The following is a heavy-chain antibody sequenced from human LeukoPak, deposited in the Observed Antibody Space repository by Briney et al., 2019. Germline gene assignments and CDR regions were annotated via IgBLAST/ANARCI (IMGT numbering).Heavy chain of an antibody. CDR1: GFTFRSYA. J-gene: IGHJ4*02. V-gene: IGHV3-30*18. CDR3: AKGYCSSTSCLKTD. D-gene: IGHD2-2*01. CDR2: ISYDAINK. Sequence: GGSLRLSCAASGFTFRSYAMHWVRQAPGKGLEWVAVISYDAINKYYADSVKGRFTISRDNSKNTLYLQMNSLRAEDTAVYYCAKGYCSSTSCLKTDWGQGAPATVSS.